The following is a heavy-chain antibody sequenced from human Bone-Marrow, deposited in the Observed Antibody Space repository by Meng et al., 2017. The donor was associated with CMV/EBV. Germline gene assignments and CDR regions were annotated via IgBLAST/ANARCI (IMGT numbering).Heavy chain of an antibody. Sequence: SVKVSCKASGGTFSSYAISWVRQAPGQGLEWMGGIIPIFGTANYAQKFQGRVTITTDESTSTAYMELSSLRFEDTAVYYCARATTPRASPVYGMDVWGQGNTVNGAS. D-gene: IGHD4-11*01. CDR3: ARATTPRASPVYGMDV. CDR1: GGTFSSYA. V-gene: IGHV1-69*05. J-gene: IGHJ6*01. CDR2: IIPIFGTA.